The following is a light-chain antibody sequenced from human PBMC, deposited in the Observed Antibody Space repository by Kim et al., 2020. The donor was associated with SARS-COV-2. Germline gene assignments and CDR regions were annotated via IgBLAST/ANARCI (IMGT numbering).Light chain of an antibody. CDR2: LNSDGSH. CDR3: QTWGTGIQL. V-gene: IGLV4-69*01. Sequence: QPVLTQSPSASASLGASVKLTCTLSSGHSSYAIAWHQQQPEKGPRYLMKLNSDGSHSKGDGFPDRFSGSSSGAERYLTISSLQSEDEADYYCQTWGTGIQLFGGGTQLTVL. J-gene: IGLJ3*02. CDR1: SGHSSYA.